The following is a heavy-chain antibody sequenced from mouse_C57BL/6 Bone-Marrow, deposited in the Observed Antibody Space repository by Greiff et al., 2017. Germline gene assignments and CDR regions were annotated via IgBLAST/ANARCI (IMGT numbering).Heavy chain of an antibody. V-gene: IGHV2-2*01. J-gene: IGHJ4*01. CDR3: AYYHRGYAMDY. CDR2: IWSGGST. D-gene: IGHD1-1*01. Sequence: QVQLQQSGPGLVQPSQSLSITCTVSGFSLTSYGVHWVRQSPGKGLEWLGVIWSGGSTDYNAAFISRLSISKNNSNSQVFFKMNSLQADDTAIYYCAYYHRGYAMDYWGQGNSVTVSS. CDR1: GFSLTSYG.